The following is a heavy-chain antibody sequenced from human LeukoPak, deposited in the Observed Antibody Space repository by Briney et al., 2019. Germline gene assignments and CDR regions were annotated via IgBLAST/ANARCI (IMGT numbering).Heavy chain of an antibody. CDR2: INPNSGGT. CDR1: GYTFTGYY. D-gene: IGHD6-19*01. V-gene: IGHV1-2*02. Sequence: ASVKVSCKASGYTFTGYYMHWMRQAPGQGPEWMGWINPNSGGTSYAQKFQGRVTMTRDTSISTAYMELSRLRSDDTAVYYCARGGGTAVADRKSKFDDWGQGTLVTVSS. J-gene: IGHJ4*02. CDR3: ARGGGTAVADRKSKFDD.